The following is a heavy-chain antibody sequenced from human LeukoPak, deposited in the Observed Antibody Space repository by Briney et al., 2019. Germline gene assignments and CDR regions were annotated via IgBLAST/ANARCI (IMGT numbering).Heavy chain of an antibody. CDR2: IYHSGST. CDR1: GGSISSGGYS. D-gene: IGHD4/OR15-4a*01. Sequence: SETLSLTCAVSGGSISSGGYSWSWIRQPPGKGLEWIGYIYHSGSTYYNPSLKSRVTISVDRSKNQFSLKLSSVTAADTAVYYCASLSVWQANDYWGQGTLVTVS. CDR3: ASLSVWQANDY. V-gene: IGHV4-30-2*01. J-gene: IGHJ4*02.